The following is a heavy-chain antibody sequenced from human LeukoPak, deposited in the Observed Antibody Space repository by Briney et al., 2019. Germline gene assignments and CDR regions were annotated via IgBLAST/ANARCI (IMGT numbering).Heavy chain of an antibody. CDR3: ARDGDSYDSSGQLDY. V-gene: IGHV3-33*01. J-gene: IGHJ4*02. Sequence: GRSLRLSCAASGFTFSSYGMHWVRQAPGKGLEWVAVIWYDGSNKYYADSVKGRFTISRDNSKNTLYLQMNSLRAEDTAVYYCARDGDSYDSSGQLDYWGQEPLVTVSS. CDR2: IWYDGSNK. CDR1: GFTFSSYG. D-gene: IGHD3-22*01.